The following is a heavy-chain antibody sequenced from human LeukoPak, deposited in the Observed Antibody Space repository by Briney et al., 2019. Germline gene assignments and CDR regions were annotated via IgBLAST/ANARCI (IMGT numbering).Heavy chain of an antibody. D-gene: IGHD4-17*01. V-gene: IGHV4-61*08. CDR1: GGSISSGGYS. J-gene: IGHJ6*02. CDR3: AREYYGDYYYYYGMDV. CDR2: IYYSGST. Sequence: SETLSLTCAVSGGSISSGGYSWSWIRQPPGKGLEWIGYIYYSGSTNYNPSLKSRVTISVDTSKNQFSLKLSSVTAADTAVYYCAREYYGDYYYYYGMDVWGQGTTVTVSS.